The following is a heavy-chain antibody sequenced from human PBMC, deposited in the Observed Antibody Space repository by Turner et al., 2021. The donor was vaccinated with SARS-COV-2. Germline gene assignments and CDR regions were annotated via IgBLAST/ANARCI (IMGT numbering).Heavy chain of an antibody. CDR2: IRPDGSEQ. J-gene: IGHJ4*02. V-gene: IGHV3-7*01. CDR1: GFTFRTYW. D-gene: IGHD4-17*01. Sequence: EVQLVESGGALFQPGGSLRLSCAASGFTFRTYWMAWVRHAPVKGLEWVAHIRPDGSEQYYVGSVKGRFTISRDNVENSLFLQMNSLRAEDTAVYYCARHGDYCFAHWGQGTLLTVSS. CDR3: ARHGDYCFAH.